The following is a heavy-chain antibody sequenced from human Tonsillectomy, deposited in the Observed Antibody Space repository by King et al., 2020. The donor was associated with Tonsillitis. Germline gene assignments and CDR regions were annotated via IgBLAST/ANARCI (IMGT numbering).Heavy chain of an antibody. Sequence: VQLVESGGGLVRPGGSLRLSCAASGFTSSNACMTWVRQAPGKGLEWGVRIKIKTDGGTTDYAAPVKGRFTISRDDSKNTLFLQMNSLKTEDTAVYYCTTPITISGMRFDPWGQGTLVTVSS. CDR3: TTPITISGMRFDP. CDR1: GFTSSNAC. D-gene: IGHD3-3*01. V-gene: IGHV3-15*01. CDR2: IKIKTDGGTT. J-gene: IGHJ5*02.